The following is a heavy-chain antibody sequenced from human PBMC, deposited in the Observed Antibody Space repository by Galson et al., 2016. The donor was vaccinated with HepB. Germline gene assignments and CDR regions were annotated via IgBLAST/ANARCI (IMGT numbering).Heavy chain of an antibody. J-gene: IGHJ4*02. CDR1: GGSIKRYY. CDR3: ARTPSYGDYPSYNFDF. CDR2: ISDDGNT. D-gene: IGHD4-17*01. V-gene: IGHV4-59*01. Sequence: SETLSLTCTVSGGSIKRYYWSWIRQAPGKGLEWIGYISDDGNTNYNPSLKSRVTISVDASKNKFSLKLISVTAADTAVYYCARTPSYGDYPSYNFDFWGQGTLVTVSS.